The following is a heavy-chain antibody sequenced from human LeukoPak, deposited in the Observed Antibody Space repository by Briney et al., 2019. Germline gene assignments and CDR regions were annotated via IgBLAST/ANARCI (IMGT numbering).Heavy chain of an antibody. J-gene: IGHJ6*03. D-gene: IGHD2-15*01. V-gene: IGHV4-38-2*02. CDR2: IYHSGST. CDR3: ARGYCSGGSCYSYYYYNYMDV. CDR1: GYSISSGYY. Sequence: SETLSLTCTVSGYSISSGYYWGWIRQPPGKGLEWIGSIYHSGSTYYNPSLKSRVTISVDTSKNQFSLKLSSVTAADTAVYYCARGYCSGGSCYSYYYYNYMDVWGKGTTVTVSS.